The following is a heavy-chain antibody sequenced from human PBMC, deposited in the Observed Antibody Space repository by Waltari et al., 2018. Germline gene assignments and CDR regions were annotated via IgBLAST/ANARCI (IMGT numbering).Heavy chain of an antibody. CDR2: IYYSGGT. V-gene: IGHV4-39*07. CDR3: AGSYQPLPHY. CDR1: GGSISSSSYY. D-gene: IGHD2-2*01. J-gene: IGHJ4*02. Sequence: QLQLQESGPGLVKPSETLSLTCTVSGGSISSSSYYWGWIRQPPGKGLVWIGSIYYSGGTYYSPSLKSRVTISVDTSKHQFSLKLSSVTAADTAVYYCAGSYQPLPHYWGQGTLVTVSS.